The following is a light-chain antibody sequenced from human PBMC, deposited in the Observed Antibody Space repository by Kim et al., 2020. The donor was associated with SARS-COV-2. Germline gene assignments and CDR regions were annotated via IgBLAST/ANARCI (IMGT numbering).Light chain of an antibody. CDR2: DVS. CDR1: SSDVGGYND. Sequence: QSALTQPRSVSGSPGQSVTISCTGTSSDVGGYNDVSWYQQHPGKAPKLMIYDVSKRPSGVPDRFSGSKSGNTASLTISGLQAEDEADYYCCSYAGSYTGVFGGGTQLTIL. V-gene: IGLV2-11*01. CDR3: CSYAGSYTGV. J-gene: IGLJ3*02.